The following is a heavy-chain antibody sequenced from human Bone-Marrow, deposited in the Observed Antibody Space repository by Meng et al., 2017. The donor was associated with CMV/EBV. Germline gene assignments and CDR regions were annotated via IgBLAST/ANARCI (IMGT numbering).Heavy chain of an antibody. Sequence: GESLKISCAASGFTFSRYWMHWVRQAPGKGLVWVSRINSDVSSTSYADSVKGRFTISRDNAKNTLYLQMNSLRAEDTAVYYCARVRDYGMDDWGQGTTVTVSS. CDR2: INSDVSST. CDR1: GFTFSRYW. J-gene: IGHJ6*02. V-gene: IGHV3-74*01. CDR3: ARVRDYGMDD. D-gene: IGHD3-10*01.